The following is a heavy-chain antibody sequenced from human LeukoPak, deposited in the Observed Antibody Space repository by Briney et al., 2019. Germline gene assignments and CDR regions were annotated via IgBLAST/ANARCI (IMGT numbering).Heavy chain of an antibody. CDR1: GFTFSSYD. Sequence: GGSLRLSCAASGFTFSSYDMRWVRQAPGKGLVWVSRINSDGSSTSYADSVKGRFTISRDNAKNTLYLQMNSLRAEDTAVYYCARENVGDGYNEGEYAFDIWGQGTMVTVSS. V-gene: IGHV3-74*01. CDR3: ARENVGDGYNEGEYAFDI. J-gene: IGHJ3*02. CDR2: INSDGSST. D-gene: IGHD5-24*01.